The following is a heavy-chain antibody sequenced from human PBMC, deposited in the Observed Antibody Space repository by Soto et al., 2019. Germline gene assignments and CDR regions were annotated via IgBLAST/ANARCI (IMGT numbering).Heavy chain of an antibody. CDR3: ATGLTAFDI. J-gene: IGHJ3*02. CDR1: GFTLSNYA. V-gene: IGHV3-23*01. Sequence: GGSLRLSCADSGFTLSNYAMSWVRQAPGKGLEWVSAISGSGGSTYYADSVKGRFTISRDNSKNTLYLQMNSLRAEDTAVYYWATGLTAFDIWGQGTMVTVSS. CDR2: ISGSGGST.